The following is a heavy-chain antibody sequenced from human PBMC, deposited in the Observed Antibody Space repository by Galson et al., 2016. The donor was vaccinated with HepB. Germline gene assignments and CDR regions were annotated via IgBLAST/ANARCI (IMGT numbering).Heavy chain of an antibody. J-gene: IGHJ6*02. D-gene: IGHD5-24*01. CDR1: GDSISSSHW. CDR2: IYHIGST. V-gene: IGHV4-4*02. CDR3: ARDLADGYGLDV. Sequence: ETLSLTCAVSGDSISSSHWWGWVRQPPGKGLEWIGEIYHIGSTNYNPSLKSRLTLSVDKSKNHFSLNLSSVTAADTAVYYCARDLADGYGLDVWGQGATVIVSS.